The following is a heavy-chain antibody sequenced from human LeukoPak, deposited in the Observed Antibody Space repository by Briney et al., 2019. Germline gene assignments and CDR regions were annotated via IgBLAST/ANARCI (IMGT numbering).Heavy chain of an antibody. Sequence: GASVKVSCKAAGYTFTSYYVHWVRQAPGQGLEWMGIINPSGGSTSYAQKFQGRVTMTRDTSTSTVYMELSSLRSEDTAVYYCARDPYYYDSGFDPWGQGTLVTVSS. J-gene: IGHJ5*02. D-gene: IGHD3-22*01. CDR2: INPSGGST. CDR3: ARDPYYYDSGFDP. V-gene: IGHV1-46*01. CDR1: GYTFTSYY.